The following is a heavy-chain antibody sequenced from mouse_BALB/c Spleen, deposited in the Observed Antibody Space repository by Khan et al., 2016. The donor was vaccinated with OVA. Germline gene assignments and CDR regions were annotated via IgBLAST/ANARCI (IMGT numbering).Heavy chain of an antibody. CDR2: IYYSGTV. Sequence: QLEESGPGLVKPSQTVSLTRTVTGISITSGNYRWSWIRQFPGNKLEWIGNIYYSGTVTYNPSLTSRTTITRDTSKNQFFLEMNSLTAEDTATYYCARDYGSLYWYFDVWGAGTTVTVSS. V-gene: IGHV3-5*02. CDR3: ARDYGSLYWYFDV. CDR1: GISITSGNYR. J-gene: IGHJ1*01. D-gene: IGHD1-1*01.